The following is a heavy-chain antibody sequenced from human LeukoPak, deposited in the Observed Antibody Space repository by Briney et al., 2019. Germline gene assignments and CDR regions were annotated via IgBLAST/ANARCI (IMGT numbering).Heavy chain of an antibody. V-gene: IGHV3-7*01. CDR2: IKQDGNEK. Sequence: GGSLRLSCAASGFTFSSYWMSWVRQAPGKGLEWVANIKQDGNEKYYVDSMKGRFTISRDNTKNSLHLQMNSLRAEDTAVYYCARGWGNYVYYYYMDVWGKGTTVTVSS. CDR1: GFTFSSYW. CDR3: ARGWGNYVYYYYMDV. J-gene: IGHJ6*03. D-gene: IGHD4-11*01.